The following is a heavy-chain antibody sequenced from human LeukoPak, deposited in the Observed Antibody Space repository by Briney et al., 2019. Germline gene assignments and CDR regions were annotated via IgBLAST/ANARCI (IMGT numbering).Heavy chain of an antibody. J-gene: IGHJ4*02. CDR3: ARIMVATTREAFDY. V-gene: IGHV3-48*03. Sequence: GRSLRLSCAASGFTFSSYEMNWVRQAPGKGLEWVSYISSSGSTIYYADSVKGRFTISRDNAKNSLYLQMNSLRAEDTAIYYCARIMVATTREAFDYWGQGTRVTVSS. CDR1: GFTFSSYE. D-gene: IGHD5-12*01. CDR2: ISSSGSTI.